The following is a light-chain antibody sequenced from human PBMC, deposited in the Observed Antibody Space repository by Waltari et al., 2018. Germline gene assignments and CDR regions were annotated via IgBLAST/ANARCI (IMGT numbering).Light chain of an antibody. V-gene: IGKV3-11*01. CDR2: DAS. CDR1: QSINNN. Sequence: EVVLTQSPATLSLSPGERATLSCRATQSINNNLAWYQQKPGQPPRLLMFDASIRATGIPARFGGSGSGTDFTLTISSLEPEDFAVYYCQQRSSWPLYTFGPGTKLEIK. CDR3: QQRSSWPLYT. J-gene: IGKJ2*01.